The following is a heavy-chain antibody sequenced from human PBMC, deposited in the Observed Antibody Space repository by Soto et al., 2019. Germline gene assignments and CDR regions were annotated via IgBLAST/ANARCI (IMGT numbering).Heavy chain of an antibody. CDR2: ISSSSNYT. D-gene: IGHD2-2*01. CDR1: GFTFNTYS. V-gene: IGHV3-21*01. CDR3: ARDPGLGYCSSNSCPYYFDY. J-gene: IGHJ4*02. Sequence: GGSLRLSCAASGFTFNTYSMNWVRQAPGKGPEWVSSISSSSNYTYYADSVKGRFTISRDNAKNSLFLQMNSLRAEDTAVYYCARDPGLGYCSSNSCPYYFDYWGQATLVTVS.